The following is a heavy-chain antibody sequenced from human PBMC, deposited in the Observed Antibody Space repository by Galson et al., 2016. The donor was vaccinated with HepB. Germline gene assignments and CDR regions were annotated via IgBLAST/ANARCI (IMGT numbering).Heavy chain of an antibody. D-gene: IGHD6-19*01. Sequence: EWIGSIYYRGNTHYNPSLNSRVTISVDTSKNQFSLRLTSVTASDTAIYYCARNNSGWYTFASWGQGTLVTVSS. J-gene: IGHJ5*01. V-gene: IGHV4-39*01. CDR3: ARNNSGWYTFAS. CDR2: IYYRGNT.